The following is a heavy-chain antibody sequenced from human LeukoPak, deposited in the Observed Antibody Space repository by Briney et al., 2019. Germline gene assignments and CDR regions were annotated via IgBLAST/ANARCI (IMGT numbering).Heavy chain of an antibody. Sequence: SETLSLTRTVSGGSISSGSYYWSWIRQPAGKGLEWIGRIYTSGSTNYNPSLKSRVTISVDTSKNQFSLKLSSVTAADTAVYYCARGGWWYFDYWGQGTLVTVSS. CDR1: GGSISSGSYY. CDR3: ARGGWWYFDY. V-gene: IGHV4-61*02. CDR2: IYTSGST. J-gene: IGHJ4*02. D-gene: IGHD6-19*01.